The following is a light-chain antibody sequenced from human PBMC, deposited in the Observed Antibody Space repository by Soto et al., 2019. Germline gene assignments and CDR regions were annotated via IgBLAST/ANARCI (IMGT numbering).Light chain of an antibody. CDR1: QSVRSN. Sequence: EIVMTQSPATLSVSLGERVTLSCRASQSVRSNLAWYQQKPGQAPRLLIYGASTRATGVPASFSGRGSGTEFTLTISSLQSEDFAVYFCQQFGTTLTFGGGTKVDIK. J-gene: IGKJ4*01. CDR2: GAS. CDR3: QQFGTTLT. V-gene: IGKV3-15*01.